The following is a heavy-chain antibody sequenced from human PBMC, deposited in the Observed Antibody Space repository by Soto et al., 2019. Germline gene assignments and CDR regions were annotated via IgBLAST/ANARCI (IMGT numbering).Heavy chain of an antibody. J-gene: IGHJ6*02. V-gene: IGHV3-23*01. CDR1: GFTFGSYS. D-gene: IGHD2-2*02. Sequence: GGSLRLSCAASGFTFGSYSMNCVRQAPGKGLEWVSGISGSGGSTYYADSVKGRVTISRDNSKNTLYLQMNSLRAEDTAIYYCAKVGLGALLLTRCSSNAIHVWGQGIMVSV. CDR2: ISGSGGST. CDR3: AKVGLGALLLTRCSSNAIHV.